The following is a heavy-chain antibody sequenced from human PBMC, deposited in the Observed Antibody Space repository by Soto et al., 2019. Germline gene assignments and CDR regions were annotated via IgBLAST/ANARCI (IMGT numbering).Heavy chain of an antibody. D-gene: IGHD6-13*01. CDR2: ISYDGSNK. J-gene: IGHJ6*02. V-gene: IGHV3-30-3*01. Sequence: QVQLVESGGGVVQPGRSLRLSCAASGFTFSSYAMHWVRQAPGKGLEWVAVISYDGSNKYYADSVKGRFTISRDNSKNTLYLQMNSLRAEDTAVYYCSSSWYTDYYYYYGMDVWGQGTTVTVSS. CDR3: SSSWYTDYYYYYGMDV. CDR1: GFTFSSYA.